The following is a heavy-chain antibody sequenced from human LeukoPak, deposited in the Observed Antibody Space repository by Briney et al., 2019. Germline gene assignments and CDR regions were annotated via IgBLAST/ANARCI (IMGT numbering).Heavy chain of an antibody. D-gene: IGHD3-9*01. CDR2: INPNSGRT. J-gene: IGHJ4*02. V-gene: IGHV1-2*02. CDR1: GYTFTGYY. Sequence: GASVKVSCKGSGYTFTGYYLHWVRQAPGQGLEWMGWINPNSGRTHYAPKFQGRVTLTTDTSITTAYMELSSLISGDTALYYCARDSSDILTGYYHFWGQGTLVTVSS. CDR3: ARDSSDILTGYYHF.